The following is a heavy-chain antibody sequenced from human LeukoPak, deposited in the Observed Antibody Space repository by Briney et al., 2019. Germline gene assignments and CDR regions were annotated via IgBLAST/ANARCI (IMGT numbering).Heavy chain of an antibody. Sequence: GGSLRLSCAASGFTFSRFWMSWVRQAPDKGLEWVANINEDGSEAYYVDSVKGRFTISRDNPKNSVSLQINSLRAEDTALYYCARREWLRHERTGYYAFDAWGQETLVTVSS. J-gene: IGHJ5*02. D-gene: IGHD1-26*01. V-gene: IGHV3-7*01. CDR1: GFTFSRFW. CDR3: ARREWLRHERTGYYAFDA. CDR2: INEDGSEA.